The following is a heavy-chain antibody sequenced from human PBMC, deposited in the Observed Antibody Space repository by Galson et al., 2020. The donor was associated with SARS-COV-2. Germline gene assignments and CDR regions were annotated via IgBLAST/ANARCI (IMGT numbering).Heavy chain of an antibody. CDR3: ARVQSSIAVAGTGLAADY. CDR2: ISYDGSNK. Sequence: GESLKISCAASGFTFSSYAMHWVRQAPGKGLEWVAVISYDGSNKYYADSVKGRFTISRDNSKNTLYLQMNSLRAEDTAVYYCARVQSSIAVAGTGLAADYWGQGTLVTVSS. J-gene: IGHJ4*02. D-gene: IGHD6-19*01. V-gene: IGHV3-30-3*01. CDR1: GFTFSSYA.